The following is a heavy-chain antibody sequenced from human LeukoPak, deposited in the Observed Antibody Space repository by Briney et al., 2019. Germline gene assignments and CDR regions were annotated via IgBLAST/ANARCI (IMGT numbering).Heavy chain of an antibody. CDR3: AKSHYYGSGSIDY. CDR2: VSASGDST. CDR1: GFTFSSYA. Sequence: GGSLRLSCAASGFTFSSYAMIWVRQAPGKGLAWISTVSASGDSTSYADSVKGRFTISRDNSKNALYLQVNSLRADDAALYYCAKSHYYGSGSIDYWGQGTLVTVSS. D-gene: IGHD3-10*01. J-gene: IGHJ4*02. V-gene: IGHV3-23*01.